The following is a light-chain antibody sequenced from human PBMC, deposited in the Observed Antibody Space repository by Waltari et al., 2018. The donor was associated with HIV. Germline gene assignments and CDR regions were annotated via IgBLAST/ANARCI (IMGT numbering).Light chain of an antibody. Sequence: SYELTQPSSVSVSPGQTTRITCSGDVLAKSYARWYQQKPGQAPVVMNYKDNGRPSGIPERFSGSSSGTTVTLTISGAQIEEEADYYCDSAADNMGVFGGGTKLTVL. CDR1: VLAKSY. CDR3: DSAADNMGV. V-gene: IGLV3-27*01. J-gene: IGLJ3*02. CDR2: KDN.